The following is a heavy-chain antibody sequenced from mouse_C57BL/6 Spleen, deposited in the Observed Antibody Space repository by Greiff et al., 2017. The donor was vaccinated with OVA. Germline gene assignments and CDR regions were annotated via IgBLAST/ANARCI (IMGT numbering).Heavy chain of an antibody. CDR1: GYSITSGYY. J-gene: IGHJ2*01. CDR2: ISYDGSN. CDR3: ARDRGYYFDY. Sequence: VQLKQSGPGLVKPSQSLSLTCSVPGYSITSGYYWNWIRQFPGNNLEWMGYISYDGSNNYNPSLKNRISITRDTSKNQFFLKLNSVTTEDTATYYCARDRGYYFDYWGQGTTLTVSS. V-gene: IGHV3-6*01. D-gene: IGHD3-1*01.